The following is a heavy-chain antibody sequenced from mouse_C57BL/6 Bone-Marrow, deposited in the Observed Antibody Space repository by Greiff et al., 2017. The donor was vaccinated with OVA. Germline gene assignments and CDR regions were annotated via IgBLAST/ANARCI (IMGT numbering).Heavy chain of an antibody. V-gene: IGHV5-17*01. J-gene: IGHJ2*01. D-gene: IGHD4-1*01. CDR2: ISSGSSTI. CDR1: GFTFSDYG. CDR3: ARMGKVDY. Sequence: EVKLVESGGGLVKPGGSLKPSCAASGFTFSDYGMHWVRQAPEKGLEWVAYISSGSSTIYYADTVKGRFTISRDNAKNTLFLQMTSLRSEDTAMYYCARMGKVDYWGQGTTLTVSS.